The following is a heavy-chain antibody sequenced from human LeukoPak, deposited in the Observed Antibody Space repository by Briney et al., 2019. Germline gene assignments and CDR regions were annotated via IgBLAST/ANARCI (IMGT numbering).Heavy chain of an antibody. D-gene: IGHD3-10*02. J-gene: IGHJ6*04. V-gene: IGHV3-30*18. CDR3: AELGITMIGGV. CDR2: ISYDGSNK. CDR1: GFTFSTYD. Sequence: GRSLRLSCAASGFTFSTYDIHWVRQAPGKGLEWVAVISYDGSNKYYADSVKGRFTISRDNAKNSLYLQMNSLRAEDTAVYYCAELGITMIGGVWGKGTTVTISS.